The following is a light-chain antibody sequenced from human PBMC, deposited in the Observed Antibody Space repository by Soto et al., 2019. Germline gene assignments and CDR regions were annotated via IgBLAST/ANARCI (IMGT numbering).Light chain of an antibody. J-gene: IGLJ2*01. CDR3: SSYTSSSTLV. CDR2: EVS. Sequence: QSALPQPASVSGSPGQSITISCTGTSSDVGGYNYVSWYQQHPGKAPKLMIYEVSNRPSGVSNRFSGSKSGNTDSLTISGLQAEDEADYYCSSYTSSSTLVFGGGAKLTV. CDR1: SSDVGGYNY. V-gene: IGLV2-14*01.